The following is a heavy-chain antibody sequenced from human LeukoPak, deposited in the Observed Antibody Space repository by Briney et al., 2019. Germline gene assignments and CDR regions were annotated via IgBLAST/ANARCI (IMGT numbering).Heavy chain of an antibody. J-gene: IGHJ6*02. V-gene: IGHV4-59*08. CDR2: IYYSGST. Sequence: PSETLSLTCTVSGGSISSYYWSWIRQPPGKGLEWIGYIYYSGSTNYNPSLKSRVTISVDTSKNQFSLKLSSVTAADTAVYYCARRGYSYGWSHYGMDVWGQGTTVTVSS. CDR1: GGSISSYY. CDR3: ARRGYSYGWSHYGMDV. D-gene: IGHD5-18*01.